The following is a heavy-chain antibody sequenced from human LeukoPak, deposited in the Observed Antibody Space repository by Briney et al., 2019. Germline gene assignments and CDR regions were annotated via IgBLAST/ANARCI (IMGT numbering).Heavy chain of an antibody. J-gene: IGHJ6*02. CDR1: GYSFTSYW. V-gene: IGHV5-51*01. Sequence: GESLKISCKGSGYSFTSYWIGWVRQMPGKGLEWMGIIYPGDSDTRYSPSFQGQVTISADKSISTAYLQWSSLKASDTAMYYCARPIAAAGHHYYYGMDVWGQGTTVTVSS. CDR2: IYPGDSDT. D-gene: IGHD6-13*01. CDR3: ARPIAAAGHHYYYGMDV.